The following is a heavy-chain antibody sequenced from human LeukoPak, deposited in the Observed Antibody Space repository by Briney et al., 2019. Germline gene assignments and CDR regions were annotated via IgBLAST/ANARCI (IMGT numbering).Heavy chain of an antibody. CDR3: ARDRDCSSTSCYLGEDAFDI. D-gene: IGHD2-2*01. CDR1: GYTFTGYY. J-gene: IGHJ3*02. Sequence: ASVKVSCKASGYTFTGYYMHWVRQAPGQGLEWMGWISAYNGNMNYAQKLQGRVTMTTDTSTSTAYMELRSLRSDNTAVYFCARDRDCSSTSCYLGEDAFDIWGQGTMVTVSS. V-gene: IGHV1-18*04. CDR2: ISAYNGNM.